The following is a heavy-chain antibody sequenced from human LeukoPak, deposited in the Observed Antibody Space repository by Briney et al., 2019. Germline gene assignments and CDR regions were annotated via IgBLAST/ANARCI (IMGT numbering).Heavy chain of an antibody. D-gene: IGHD6-13*01. CDR1: GFTVSSSY. J-gene: IGHJ4*02. Sequence: GGTLRLSCAASGFTVSSSYMSWVRQAPGKGLEWVSVIYSGGDTHYAGSVKGRFTISRDNSVNTLYLQMNSLRTEDTAVYYCARAFVTAAGFFDTWGQGTLVTVSS. V-gene: IGHV3-66*02. CDR3: ARAFVTAAGFFDT. CDR2: IYSGGDT.